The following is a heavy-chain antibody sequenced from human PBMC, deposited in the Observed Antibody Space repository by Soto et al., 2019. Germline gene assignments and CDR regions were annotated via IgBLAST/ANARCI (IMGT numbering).Heavy chain of an antibody. Sequence: QVQLVQSGAEVKKPGSSVKVSCKASGGTFSSYTISWVRQAPGQGLEWMGRIIPILGIANYAQKFQGRVTITADKSTSTAYMELSSLRSEDTAVSYYARGVGADPGHRWWGQGTLVTVSS. V-gene: IGHV1-69*02. D-gene: IGHD1-26*01. J-gene: IGHJ4*02. CDR1: GGTFSSYT. CDR3: ARGVGADPGHRW. CDR2: IIPILGIA.